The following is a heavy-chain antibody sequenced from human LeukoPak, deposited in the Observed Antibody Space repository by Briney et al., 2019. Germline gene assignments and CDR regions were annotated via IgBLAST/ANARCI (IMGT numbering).Heavy chain of an antibody. J-gene: IGHJ4*02. CDR1: GLTFRSYD. V-gene: IGHV3-13*01. Sequence: GSLRLSCAASGLTFRSYDMHWVRQVTGKGLEWVSAVGISGDTYYAGSVKGRFTISRENAKNSLYLQMNSLTAGDTAVYYCVRGGIQVSGIDEIDYWGQGTLVTVSS. D-gene: IGHD6-19*01. CDR2: VGISGDT. CDR3: VRGGIQVSGIDEIDY.